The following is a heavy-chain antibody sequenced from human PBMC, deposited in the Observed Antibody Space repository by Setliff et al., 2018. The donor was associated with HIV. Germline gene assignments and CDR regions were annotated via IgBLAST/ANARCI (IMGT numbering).Heavy chain of an antibody. Sequence: ASVKVSCKASGYTFINFGISWVRQAPGQGLEWMGWISAYNGNTNTAQRLQGRVTLTTDTSTSTAYMDLRSLRSDDTAVYFCARENEGGAFDIWGQGTMVTVSS. V-gene: IGHV1-18*01. CDR1: GYTFINFG. CDR3: ARENEGGAFDI. J-gene: IGHJ3*02. CDR2: ISAYNGNT. D-gene: IGHD1-1*01.